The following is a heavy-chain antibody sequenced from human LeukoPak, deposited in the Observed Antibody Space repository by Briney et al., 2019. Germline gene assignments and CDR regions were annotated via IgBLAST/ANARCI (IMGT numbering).Heavy chain of an antibody. CDR1: GGSFSNYY. J-gene: IGHJ6*03. CDR2: INDSGRI. Sequence: SETLSLTCAVYGGSFSNYYWSGIRQPPGKGREGSGKINDSGRINDNPSRMRRVTLSVDTSKHQFSLRLTSVTATDTAVYYCARRWNYGSNYYIDVWGNEPTVSVSS. D-gene: IGHD1-7*01. V-gene: IGHV4-34*01. CDR3: ARRWNYGSNYYIDV.